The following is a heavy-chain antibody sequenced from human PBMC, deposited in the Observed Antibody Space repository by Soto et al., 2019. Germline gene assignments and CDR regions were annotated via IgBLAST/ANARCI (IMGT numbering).Heavy chain of an antibody. CDR3: ARGTRYPFDY. V-gene: IGHV4-31*03. D-gene: IGHD2-2*02. CDR1: GGSISSGGYY. Sequence: TLSLTCTFSGGSISSGGYYWSWIRQHPGKGLEWIGYIYYSGSTYYNPSLKSRVTISVDTSKNQFSLKLSSVTAADTAVYYCARGTRYPFDYWGQGTLVTVSS. J-gene: IGHJ4*02. CDR2: IYYSGST.